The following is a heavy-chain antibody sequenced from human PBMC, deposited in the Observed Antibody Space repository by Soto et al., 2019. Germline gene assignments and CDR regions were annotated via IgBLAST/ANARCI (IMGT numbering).Heavy chain of an antibody. D-gene: IGHD2-2*01. CDR1: GYTFTSYA. J-gene: IGHJ5*02. V-gene: IGHV1-3*01. CDR3: ARASQDIVLVPAADNWFDP. CDR2: INAGNGNT. Sequence: ASVKVSCKASGYTFTSYATHWVRQAPGQRLEWMGWINAGNGNTKYSQKFQGRVTITRDTSASTAYMELSSLRSEDTAVYYCARASQDIVLVPAADNWFDPWGQGTLVTVSS.